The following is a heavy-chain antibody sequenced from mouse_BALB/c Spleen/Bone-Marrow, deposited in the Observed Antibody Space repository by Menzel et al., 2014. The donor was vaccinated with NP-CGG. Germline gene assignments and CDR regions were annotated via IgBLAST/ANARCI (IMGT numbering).Heavy chain of an antibody. CDR2: IYPGSGNT. CDR1: GYAFTNYW. Sequence: QVQLQQSGTELVRPGTLVKISCKASGYAFTNYWLGWVKQRPGHGLEWIGDIYPGSGNTYYNEKFKGKVTLTADKSSSTAYMQLSGLTSEDSAVYFCTRRRSLYYWGQGTTLTVSS. CDR3: TRRRSLYY. J-gene: IGHJ2*01. V-gene: IGHV1-63*01. D-gene: IGHD6-2*01.